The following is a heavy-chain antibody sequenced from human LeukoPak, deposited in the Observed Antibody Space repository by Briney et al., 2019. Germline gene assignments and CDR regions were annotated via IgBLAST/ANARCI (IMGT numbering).Heavy chain of an antibody. CDR1: GGSISSGDYY. J-gene: IGHJ3*02. CDR3: ARFNRDQLANSAFDI. Sequence: SETLSLTCTVSGGSISSGDYYWSWIRQPPGKGLEWIGYIYYSGSTYYNPSLKSRVTISVDTSKNQFFLKLSSVTAADTAVYYCARFNRDQLANSAFDIWGQGTMVTVSS. D-gene: IGHD2-2*01. CDR2: IYYSGST. V-gene: IGHV4-30-4*08.